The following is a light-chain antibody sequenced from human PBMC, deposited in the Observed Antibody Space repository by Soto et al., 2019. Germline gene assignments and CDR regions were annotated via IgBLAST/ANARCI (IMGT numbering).Light chain of an antibody. CDR1: QGISNW. J-gene: IGKJ4*01. CDR2: AAS. CDR3: QPTSTCLPVT. Sequence: DSQMTQSPSSVTASLGDRVTNTCRASQGISNWLAWYQQQPGKAPKLLIYAASSLQSGVPSRFSGGGSGTHFALIISSLQPEDVATYYCQPTSTCLPVTFGGG. V-gene: IGKV1-12*01.